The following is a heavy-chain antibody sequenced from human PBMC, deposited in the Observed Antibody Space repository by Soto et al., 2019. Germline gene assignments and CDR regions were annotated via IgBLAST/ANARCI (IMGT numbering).Heavy chain of an antibody. V-gene: IGHV3-30*18. J-gene: IGHJ6*02. CDR2: ISYDGSNK. CDR3: AKDWRLGFGESYGMDV. CDR1: GFTFSSYG. Sequence: GSLRLSCAASGFTFSSYGMHWVRQAPGKGLEWVAVISYDGSNKYYADSVKGRFTISRDNSKNTLYLQMNSLRAEDTAVYYCAKDWRLGFGESYGMDVWGQGTTVTVSS. D-gene: IGHD3-10*01.